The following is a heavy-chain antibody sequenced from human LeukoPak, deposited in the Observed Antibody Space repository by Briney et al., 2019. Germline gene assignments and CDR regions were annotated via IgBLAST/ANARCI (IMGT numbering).Heavy chain of an antibody. CDR3: AKVPDSGPSRHMYYFDY. J-gene: IGHJ4*02. V-gene: IGHV4-34*01. CDR2: INHSGST. CDR1: GGSFSGYY. D-gene: IGHD1-14*01. Sequence: SETLSLTCVVYGGSFSGYYWSWIRQPPGKGLEWIGEINHSGSTNYNPSLKSRVTISVDTSTNQFSLKLSSVTAADTAVYYCAKVPDSGPSRHMYYFDYWGQGTLVTVSS.